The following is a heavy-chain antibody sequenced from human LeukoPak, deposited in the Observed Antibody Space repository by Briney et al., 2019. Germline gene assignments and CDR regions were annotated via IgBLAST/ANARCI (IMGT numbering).Heavy chain of an antibody. Sequence: SQTLSLTCAISGDIVSSNSAAWNWIRQSPSRGLEWLGRTYYRPKWYNDYAVSVKSRITINPDTSKNQFSLQLNSVTPEDTAVYYCAREKITFGGVILLDYWGQGTLVTVSS. V-gene: IGHV6-1*01. D-gene: IGHD3-16*01. J-gene: IGHJ4*02. CDR1: GDIVSSNSAA. CDR3: AREKITFGGVILLDY. CDR2: TYYRPKWYN.